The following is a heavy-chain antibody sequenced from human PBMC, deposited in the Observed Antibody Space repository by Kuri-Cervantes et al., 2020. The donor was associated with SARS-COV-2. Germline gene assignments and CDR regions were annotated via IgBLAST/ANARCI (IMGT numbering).Heavy chain of an antibody. J-gene: IGHJ4*02. V-gene: IGHV3-74*01. CDR1: GFTFSNYW. CDR3: ARDTVRGVIRYYFDY. CDR2: TNTDGSSS. Sequence: GESLKISCAASGFTFSNYWMHWVRQAPGKGLVWISRTNTDGSSSSYADSVKGRFTISRDNAKNTLYLQMNSLRAEDTAVYYCARDTVRGVIRYYFDYWGQGTLVTVSS. D-gene: IGHD3-16*02.